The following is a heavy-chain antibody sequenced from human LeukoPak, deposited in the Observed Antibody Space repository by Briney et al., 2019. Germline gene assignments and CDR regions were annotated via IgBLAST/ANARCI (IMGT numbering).Heavy chain of an antibody. CDR3: ARYGSYYNWFDP. V-gene: IGHV1-2*02. CDR2: INPNSGGT. D-gene: IGHD1-26*01. CDR1: GGTFIGYY. Sequence: GASVKVSCKASGGTFIGYYMHWVRQAPGQGLEWMGWINPNSGGTNYAQKFQGRVTMTRDTSISTAYMELRSLRSDDTAVYYCARYGSYYNWFDPWGQGTLVTVSS. J-gene: IGHJ5*02.